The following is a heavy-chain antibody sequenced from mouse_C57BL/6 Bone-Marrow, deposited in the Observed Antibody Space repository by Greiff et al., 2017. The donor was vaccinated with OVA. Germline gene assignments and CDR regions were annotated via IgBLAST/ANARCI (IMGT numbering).Heavy chain of an antibody. CDR2: IYPRDGST. D-gene: IGHD2-2*01. CDR3: ARMVTTRTTSWFAY. J-gene: IGHJ3*01. Sequence: VQLQQSGAELARPGASVKMSCKASGYTFTSYDINWVKQRPGQGLEWIGWIYPRDGSTKYNEKFKGKATLTVDTSSSTAYMELHSLTSEDSAVYFCARMVTTRTTSWFAYWGQGTLVTVSA. V-gene: IGHV1-85*01. CDR1: GYTFTSYD.